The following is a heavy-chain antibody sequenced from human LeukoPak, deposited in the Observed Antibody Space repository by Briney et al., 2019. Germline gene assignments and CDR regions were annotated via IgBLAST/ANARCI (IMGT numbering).Heavy chain of an antibody. Sequence: AASVKVSCKASGGTFSSYAISWVRQAPGQGLEWMGGIIPIFGTANYAQKFQGRVTITADESTSTAYMEQSSLRSEDTAVYYCARTAVAGTPVPYYFDYWGQGTLVTVSS. CDR2: IIPIFGTA. D-gene: IGHD6-19*01. J-gene: IGHJ4*02. CDR3: ARTAVAGTPVPYYFDY. CDR1: GGTFSSYA. V-gene: IGHV1-69*01.